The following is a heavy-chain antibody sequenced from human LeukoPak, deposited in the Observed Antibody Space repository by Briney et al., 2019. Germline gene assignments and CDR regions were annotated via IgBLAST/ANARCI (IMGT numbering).Heavy chain of an antibody. CDR2: FRPSGTTT. Sequence: ASVTLSYKASGHTFTDYYTHWVRQVPGQGLEWMGIFRPSGTTTVYPLELQGRVTLTRDTSTSTVYMELSSLTSADTAVYFCARESGGRTGGKTFDYWGHGNLVTVSS. CDR1: GHTFTDYY. D-gene: IGHD1-26*01. V-gene: IGHV1-46*01. CDR3: ARESGGRTGGKTFDY. J-gene: IGHJ4*01.